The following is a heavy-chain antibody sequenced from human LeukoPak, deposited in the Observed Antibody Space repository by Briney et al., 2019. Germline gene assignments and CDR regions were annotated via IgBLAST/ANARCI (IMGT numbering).Heavy chain of an antibody. CDR3: ARGPRGSSWYVYFDY. V-gene: IGHV3-7*03. D-gene: IGHD6-13*01. CDR1: GFTFSSYW. CDR2: IKQDGSEK. Sequence: GGSLRLSCAASGFTFSSYWMSWVRQAPGKGLEWVANIKQDGSEKYYVDSVKGRFTISRDNAKNSLYLQMNSLRAKDTAVYYCARGPRGSSWYVYFDYWGQGTLVTVSS. J-gene: IGHJ4*02.